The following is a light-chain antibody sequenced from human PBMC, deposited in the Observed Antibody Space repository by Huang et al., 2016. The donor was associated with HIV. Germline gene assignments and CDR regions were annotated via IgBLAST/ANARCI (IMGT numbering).Light chain of an antibody. CDR2: DAS. CDR3: QQRSKT. V-gene: IGKV3-11*01. J-gene: IGKJ4*01. Sequence: IVLTQSPASLSLSPGERATLSCRASQGVSNYLAWYQQKPGQAPRLLIYDASTRAAGVPARFSGSGSGTDFTLNISSLQPEDFAVYYCQQRSKTFGGGTKVEI. CDR1: QGVSNY.